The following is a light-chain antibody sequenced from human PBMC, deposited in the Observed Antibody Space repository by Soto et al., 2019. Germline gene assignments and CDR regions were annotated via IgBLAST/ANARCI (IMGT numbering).Light chain of an antibody. J-gene: IGKJ3*01. Sequence: ENVLTQSPGTLSLSPGERATLSCRASQTVSSNSLAWYQQKPGQAPRFLIYGASHRAIGIPDRFSGSGSGTEFTLTISRLEPEDFAVYYCLQYSNSPFTFGPGTKVDIK. CDR3: LQYSNSPFT. V-gene: IGKV3-20*01. CDR1: QTVSSNS. CDR2: GAS.